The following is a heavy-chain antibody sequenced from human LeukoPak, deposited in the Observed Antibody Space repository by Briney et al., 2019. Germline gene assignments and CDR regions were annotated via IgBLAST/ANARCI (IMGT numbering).Heavy chain of an antibody. CDR2: IYYSGST. D-gene: IGHD4-23*01. CDR1: GGSISSSSYY. Sequence: SETLSLTCTVSGGSISSSSYYWGWIRQPPGKGLEWIGYIYYSGSTYYNPSLKSRVTISVDTSKNQFSLKLSSVTAADTAVYYCARDLLNEGNHLDYWGQGTLVTVSS. CDR3: ARDLLNEGNHLDY. V-gene: IGHV4-30-4*08. J-gene: IGHJ4*02.